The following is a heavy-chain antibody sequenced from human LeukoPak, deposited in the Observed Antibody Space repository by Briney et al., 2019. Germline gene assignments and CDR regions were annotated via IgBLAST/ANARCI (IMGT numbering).Heavy chain of an antibody. J-gene: IGHJ3*02. CDR2: INHSRNT. CDR3: ARVAAAGTDPGAFDM. CDR1: GGSFWGYY. Sequence: PSETLSLTCAVYGGSFWGYYWSWIRQPPGKGLEWIGEINHSRNTYDNPSHKSRATISVDTSKNQFSLKLRSVTAADTAVYYCARVAAAGTDPGAFDMWGQGTMVTVSS. D-gene: IGHD6-13*01. V-gene: IGHV4-34*04.